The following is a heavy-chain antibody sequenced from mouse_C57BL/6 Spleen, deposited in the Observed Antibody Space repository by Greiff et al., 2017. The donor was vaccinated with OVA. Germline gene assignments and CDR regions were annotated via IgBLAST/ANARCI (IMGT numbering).Heavy chain of an antibody. CDR1: GYTFTDYY. V-gene: IGHV1-19*01. CDR2: INPYNGGT. CDR3: ARGVLAYGNYRYVDV. J-gene: IGHJ1*03. D-gene: IGHD2-1*01. Sequence: VQLQQSGPVLVKPGASVKMSCKASGYTFTDYYMNWVKQSHGKSLEWIGVINPYNGGTSYNQKFKGKATLTVDKSSSTAYLELNSLTSEDSAVYYCARGVLAYGNYRYVDVWGTGTTVTVSS.